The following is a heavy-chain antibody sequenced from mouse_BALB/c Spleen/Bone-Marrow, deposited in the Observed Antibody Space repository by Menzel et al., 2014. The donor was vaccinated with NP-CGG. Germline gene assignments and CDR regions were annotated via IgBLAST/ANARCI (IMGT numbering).Heavy chain of an antibody. Sequence: VQLQQSVAELVRPGVSVKISCKGSGYTFTDYAMHWVKQSHAKSLEWIGVISPYYVDGGYNQKFKGKATMTIDKSSSTEYMNLARLTSEDSAIYYCARGGSAGFYYYAMNYWGQGTSVTVSS. J-gene: IGHJ4*01. V-gene: IGHV1S137*01. CDR2: ISPYYVDG. CDR1: GYTFTDYA. CDR3: ARGGSAGFYYYAMNY. D-gene: IGHD3-1*01.